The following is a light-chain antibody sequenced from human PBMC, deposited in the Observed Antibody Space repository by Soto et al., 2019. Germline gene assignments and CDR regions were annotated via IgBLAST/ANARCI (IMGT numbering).Light chain of an antibody. CDR3: QQSGT. CDR2: GAS. J-gene: IGKJ1*01. Sequence: EIVLTQSPGTLSLSPGERATLSCTASQSVSSSYLAWYQQKPGQAPRLLIYGASSRATGIPDRFSGSGSGTDFTLTISRLEPEDFAVYYCQQSGTFGQGTKVEIK. CDR1: QSVSSSY. V-gene: IGKV3-20*01.